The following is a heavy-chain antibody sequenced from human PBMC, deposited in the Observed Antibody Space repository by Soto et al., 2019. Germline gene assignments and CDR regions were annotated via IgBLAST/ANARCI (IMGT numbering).Heavy chain of an antibody. CDR2: IYYSGST. Sequence: QVQLQESGPGLVKPSQTLSLTCTVSGGSISSGGYYWSWIRQHPGKGLEGIGYIYYSGSTYYNPYLKGRVTISVDTSKNQFSLKLSSVTAADTAVYYCARDSSGWAYYYYGMDVWGQGTTVTVSS. D-gene: IGHD6-19*01. CDR3: ARDSSGWAYYYYGMDV. CDR1: GGSISSGGYY. J-gene: IGHJ6*02. V-gene: IGHV4-31*03.